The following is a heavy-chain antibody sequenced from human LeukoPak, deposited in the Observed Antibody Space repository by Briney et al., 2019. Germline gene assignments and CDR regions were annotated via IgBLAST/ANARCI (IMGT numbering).Heavy chain of an antibody. V-gene: IGHV4-59*01. Sequence: SETLSLTCTVSGGSISSYYWSWIRQPPGKGLEWIGYIYYSGSTNYNPSLKSRVTISVDTSKNQFSLKLSSVTAADTAVYYCARDQGGYCSSASCGGPNWFDPWGQGTLVTVFS. J-gene: IGHJ5*02. CDR3: ARDQGGYCSSASCGGPNWFDP. CDR2: IYYSGST. CDR1: GGSISSYY. D-gene: IGHD2-2*01.